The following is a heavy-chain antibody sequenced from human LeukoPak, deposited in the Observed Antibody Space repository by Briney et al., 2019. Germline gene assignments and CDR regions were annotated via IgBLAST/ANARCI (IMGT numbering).Heavy chain of an antibody. V-gene: IGHV4-59*08. D-gene: IGHD5-12*01. CDR2: IYYSGST. CDR1: GGSISSYY. CDR3: ARHRGYSGYVDY. J-gene: IGHJ4*02. Sequence: SETLSLTCSVSGGSISSYYWSWIRQPPGKGLEWIAYIYYSGSTNYNPSLKSRVTISVDTPKNQFSLKLSSVTAADTAVYYCARHRGYSGYVDYWGQGTLVTVSS.